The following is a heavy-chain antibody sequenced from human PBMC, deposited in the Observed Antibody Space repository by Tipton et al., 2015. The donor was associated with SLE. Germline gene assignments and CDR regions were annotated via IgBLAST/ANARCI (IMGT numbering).Heavy chain of an antibody. J-gene: IGHJ3*02. D-gene: IGHD3-10*01. CDR3: ARGRPIGSFDI. CDR2: IYDSGST. V-gene: IGHV4-59*01. Sequence: TLSLTCTASGDSFNLYYWTWIRQPPGKGLEWIAYIYDSGSTSYNPSLKTRVTISVDTPKNQFSLKLTSVSAADTAVYFCARGRPIGSFDIWGQGTMVTVSS. CDR1: GDSFNLYY.